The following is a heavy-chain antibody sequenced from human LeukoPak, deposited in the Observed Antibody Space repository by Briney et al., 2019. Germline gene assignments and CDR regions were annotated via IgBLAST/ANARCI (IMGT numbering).Heavy chain of an antibody. CDR1: GGSFSGYY. CDR3: ARELVGYSYGYDLMQIGGFDY. CDR2: IYHSGST. V-gene: IGHV4-34*01. J-gene: IGHJ4*02. D-gene: IGHD5-18*01. Sequence: PSETLSLTCAVYGGSFSGYYWSWVRQPPGKGLEWIGEIYHSGSTNYNPSLKSRVTISVDKSKNQFSLKLSSVTAADTAVYYCARELVGYSYGYDLMQIGGFDYWGQGTLVTVSS.